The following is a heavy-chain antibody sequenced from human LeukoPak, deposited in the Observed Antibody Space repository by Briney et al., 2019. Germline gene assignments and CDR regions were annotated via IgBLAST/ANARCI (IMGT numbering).Heavy chain of an antibody. J-gene: IGHJ4*02. V-gene: IGHV1-58*01. Sequence: SVKVSCKASGFTFTSSAVQWVRRARGQRLEWIGWIVVGSGNTNYAQKFQERVTITRDMSTSTAYMELSSLRSEDTAVYYCAAVGPILKAFDYWGQGTLVTVSS. CDR2: IVVGSGNT. CDR1: GFTFTSSA. CDR3: AAVGPILKAFDY.